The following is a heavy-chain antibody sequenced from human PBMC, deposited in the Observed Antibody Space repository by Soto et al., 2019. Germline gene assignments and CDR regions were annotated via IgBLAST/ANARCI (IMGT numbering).Heavy chain of an antibody. CDR3: ARDRPVVVVAARWNWFDP. V-gene: IGHV1-18*01. Sequence: QVQLVQSGAEVKKPGASVKVSCKASGYTFTSYGISWVRQAPGQGLEWMGWISAYNGNTNYAQKLQDRVTMTTDTSTSTAYMELRSLRSDDTAVYYCARDRPVVVVAARWNWFDPWGQGTLVTVSS. CDR1: GYTFTSYG. J-gene: IGHJ5*02. CDR2: ISAYNGNT. D-gene: IGHD2-15*01.